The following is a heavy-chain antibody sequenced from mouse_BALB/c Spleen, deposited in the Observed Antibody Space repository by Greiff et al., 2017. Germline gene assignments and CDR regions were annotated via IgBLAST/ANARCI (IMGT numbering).Heavy chain of an antibody. CDR1: GFTFSDYY. CDR3: AKGDGNYFYAMDY. V-gene: IGHV5-4*02. J-gene: IGHJ4*01. D-gene: IGHD2-1*01. Sequence: EVKVVESGGGLVKPGGSLKLSCAASGFTFSDYYMYWVRQTPEKRLEWVATISDGGSYTYYPDSVKGRFTISRDNAKNNLYLQMSSLKSEDTAMYYCAKGDGNYFYAMDYWGQGTSVTVSS. CDR2: ISDGGSYT.